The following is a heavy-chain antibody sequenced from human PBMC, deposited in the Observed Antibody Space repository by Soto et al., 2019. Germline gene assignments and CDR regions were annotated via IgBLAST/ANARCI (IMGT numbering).Heavy chain of an antibody. V-gene: IGHV3-23*01. CDR1: GFTFSSYA. Sequence: PGGSLRLSCAASGFTFSSYAMSWVRQAPGKGLEWVSAIGRSGGSAHYADSVKGRFTISRDNSKNTLYLQMNSLRAEDTAVYYCAKDDSNWETRPQKFYYWGKGTLVTVSS. CDR2: IGRSGGSA. D-gene: IGHD6-13*01. J-gene: IGHJ4*02. CDR3: AKDDSNWETRPQKFYY.